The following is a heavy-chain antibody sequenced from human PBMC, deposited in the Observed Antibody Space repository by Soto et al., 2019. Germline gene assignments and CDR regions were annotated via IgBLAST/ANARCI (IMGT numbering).Heavy chain of an antibody. V-gene: IGHV1-69*01. J-gene: IGHJ5*02. CDR2: LIPSFGTA. Sequence: QVQLVQSGAEVKKPGSSVKVSCKASGGTFSSYAISWVRQAPGQGLEWMGGLIPSFGTANYAQKFQGRVTITADESTSTAYMELSSLRSEDTAVYYCARAGYYGSGSYYTDNWFDPWGQGTLVTVSS. D-gene: IGHD3-10*01. CDR3: ARAGYYGSGSYYTDNWFDP. CDR1: GGTFSSYA.